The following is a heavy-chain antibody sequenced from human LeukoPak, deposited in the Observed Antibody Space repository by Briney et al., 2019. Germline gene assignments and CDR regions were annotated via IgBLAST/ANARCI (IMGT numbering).Heavy chain of an antibody. Sequence: SETLSLTCAVSGYSISITYYWGWIRQPPGKGLEWIGIIYNSGSTYYNPSLKSRVTISVDTSKNQFSLQLSSVTAADTAVYYCARKSTSFYFDYWGQGALVTVSS. CDR1: GYSISITYY. J-gene: IGHJ4*02. V-gene: IGHV4-38-2*01. CDR2: IYNSGST. CDR3: ARKSTSFYFDY. D-gene: IGHD2-2*01.